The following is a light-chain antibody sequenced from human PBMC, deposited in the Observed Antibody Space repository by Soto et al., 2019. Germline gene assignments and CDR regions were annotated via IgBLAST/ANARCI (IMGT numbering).Light chain of an antibody. V-gene: IGKV3-11*01. J-gene: IGKJ5*01. CDR1: QSVADN. Sequence: EVVMTQSPATLSVSPGERVTLSCRSSQSVADNLAWFQQKPGQGPRLLIYGASTRATGIPARFSGSGSGTDFTLTISSLEPEDFAVYYCQQRSNWPPKITFGQGTRLEIK. CDR3: QQRSNWPPKIT. CDR2: GAS.